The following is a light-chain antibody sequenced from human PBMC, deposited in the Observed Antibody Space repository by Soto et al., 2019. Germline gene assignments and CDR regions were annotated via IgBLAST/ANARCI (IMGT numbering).Light chain of an antibody. J-gene: IGKJ1*01. CDR2: DAS. V-gene: IGKV1-5*01. CDR1: QSLLRS. CDR3: QQYHSYPWT. Sequence: DIQMTQSPSTLSASVGDRVTITCRASQSLLRSLAWYQQKAGKAPKLLIYDASNLQSGVPSRFSGSGSGTEFTLTISSLQPDDFATYYCQQYHSYPWTFGQGTKVEV.